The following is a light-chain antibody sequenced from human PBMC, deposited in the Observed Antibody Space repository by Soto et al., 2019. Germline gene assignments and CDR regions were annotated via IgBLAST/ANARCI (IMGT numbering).Light chain of an antibody. Sequence: EIVMTQSPATLSVSPGERATLSCRASQSVSNNLAWYQKKPGQAPRLLIYGASTRATGIPARFSGSGSGTEFNLTISSLQSQEFAVYYCQQYNNWWTFGQGTKVEIQ. CDR2: GAS. J-gene: IGKJ1*01. V-gene: IGKV3-15*01. CDR3: QQYNNWWT. CDR1: QSVSNN.